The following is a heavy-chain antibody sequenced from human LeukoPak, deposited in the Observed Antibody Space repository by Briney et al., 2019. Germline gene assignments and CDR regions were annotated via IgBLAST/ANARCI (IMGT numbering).Heavy chain of an antibody. CDR1: GGSISSSSYY. CDR2: IYYSGST. Sequence: SETLSLTCTVSGGSISSSSYYWGWIRQPPGKGLEWIGSIYYSGSTYYNPSLKSRVTISVDTSKNQFSLKLSSVTAADTAVYYCARGGSYRRYFDYWGQGTLVTVSS. D-gene: IGHD3-10*01. J-gene: IGHJ4*02. V-gene: IGHV4-39*07. CDR3: ARGGSYRRYFDY.